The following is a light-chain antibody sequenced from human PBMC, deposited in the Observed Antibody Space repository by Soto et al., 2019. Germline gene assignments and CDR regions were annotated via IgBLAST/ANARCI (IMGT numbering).Light chain of an antibody. J-gene: IGKJ3*01. CDR3: QQRTNWLT. CDR1: QSVSSN. CDR2: DAS. V-gene: IGKV3-11*01. Sequence: EIVMTQSPATLSVSPGERATLSCRASQSVSSNLAWYQQKPGQAPRLLIYDASDRATGIPARFSGSGSGTDFTLTISSPEPEDSAVYYCQQRTNWLTFGPGTKVDIK.